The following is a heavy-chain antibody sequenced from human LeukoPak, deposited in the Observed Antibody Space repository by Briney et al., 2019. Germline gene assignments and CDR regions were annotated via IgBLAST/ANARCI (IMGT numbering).Heavy chain of an antibody. J-gene: IGHJ3*02. Sequence: GASVKVSCKSSGYTFTSYDINWERQATGQGLEWMGWMNPNSGNTGYAQKFQGRVTMTRNTSISTDYMELSSLRSEDTAVYYCARVWFGELSAFDIWGQGTMVTVSS. CDR3: ARVWFGELSAFDI. CDR2: MNPNSGNT. V-gene: IGHV1-8*01. CDR1: GYTFTSYD. D-gene: IGHD3-10*01.